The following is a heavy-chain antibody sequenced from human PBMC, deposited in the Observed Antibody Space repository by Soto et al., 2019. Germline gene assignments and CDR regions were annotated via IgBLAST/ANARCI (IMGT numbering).Heavy chain of an antibody. CDR2: INHSGST. J-gene: IGHJ4*01. V-gene: IGHV4-34*01. CDR3: ARGLYCSSTSCYAFDY. D-gene: IGHD2-2*01. CDR1: GGSFSGYY. Sequence: SETLSLTCAVYGGSFSGYYWSWIRQPPGKGLEWIGEINHSGSTNYNPSLKSRVTISVDTSKNQFSLKLSSVTAADTAVYYCARGLYCSSTSCYAFDYWGHGTLVTVSS.